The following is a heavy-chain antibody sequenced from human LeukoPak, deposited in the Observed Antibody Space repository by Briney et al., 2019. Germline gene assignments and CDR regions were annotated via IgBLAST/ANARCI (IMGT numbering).Heavy chain of an antibody. CDR2: IKQDGSEK. D-gene: IGHD2-2*02. J-gene: IGHJ4*02. V-gene: IGHV3-7*01. CDR3: ARDYEAGCTSTTCYNRFDY. Sequence: GGSLRLSCAASGFTFSRYWMSWVRQAQGKGLEWVANIKQDGSEKYYVDSVKGRFTISRDNAKNSLYLQMNSLRAEDTAVYYCARDYEAGCTSTTCYNRFDYWGQGTLVTVSS. CDR1: GFTFSRYW.